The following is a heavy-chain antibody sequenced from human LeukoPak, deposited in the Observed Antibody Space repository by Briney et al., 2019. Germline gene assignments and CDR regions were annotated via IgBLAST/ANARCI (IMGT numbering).Heavy chain of an antibody. CDR2: ISSSGSYK. D-gene: IGHD6-19*01. Sequence: GGSLRLSCTTSGFTFRSSSFNWVRQVPGKGLEWVASISSSGSYKYYADSVEGRFTISRDNAKNSLYLQMNSLRAEDTAVYYCARDTRIAVAGLYYYYGMDVWGQGTTVTVSS. V-gene: IGHV3-21*01. CDR3: ARDTRIAVAGLYYYYGMDV. J-gene: IGHJ6*02. CDR1: GFTFRSSS.